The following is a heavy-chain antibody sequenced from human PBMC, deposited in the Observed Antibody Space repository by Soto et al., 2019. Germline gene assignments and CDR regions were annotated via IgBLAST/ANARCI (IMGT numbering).Heavy chain of an antibody. CDR2: INPSGGST. CDR3: ARDWVTIFGVVIPQKYGMGV. CDR1: GYTFTSYY. V-gene: IGHV1-46*01. D-gene: IGHD3-3*01. J-gene: IGHJ6*02. Sequence: ASVKVSCKASGYTFTSYYMHWVRQAPGQGPEWMGIINPSGGSTSYAQKLQGKVTMTRDTSTSTVYMELISLRSEDTAVYYCARDWVTIFGVVIPQKYGMGVWG.